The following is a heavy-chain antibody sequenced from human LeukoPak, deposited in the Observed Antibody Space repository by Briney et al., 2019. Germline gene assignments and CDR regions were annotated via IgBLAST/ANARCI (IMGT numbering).Heavy chain of an antibody. CDR1: GYTFTSYD. J-gene: IGHJ6*02. D-gene: IGHD5-12*01. Sequence: ASVKVSCKASGYTFTSYDINWVRQAPGQGLEWMGWMNSNVGNTGYEQKFQGRVTMTRNTSMRTAYMELSSLTSEDTAVYYCARARSGYDYYYGMDVWGQGTTVTVSS. CDR2: MNSNVGNT. CDR3: ARARSGYDYYYGMDV. V-gene: IGHV1-8*01.